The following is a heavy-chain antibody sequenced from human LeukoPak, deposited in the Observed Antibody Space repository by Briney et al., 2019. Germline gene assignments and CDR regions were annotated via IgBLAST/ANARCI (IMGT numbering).Heavy chain of an antibody. J-gene: IGHJ5*02. Sequence: GGSLRLSCAASGFTFSGYWMHWVRQAPGKGLVWVSRINSDGYSITYADSVKGRFTISRDNAKNTLYLQMNSLRAEDTAVYYCAREPGYSSGGGWFDPWGQGTLVTVSS. V-gene: IGHV3-74*03. D-gene: IGHD6-19*01. CDR3: AREPGYSSGGGWFDP. CDR1: GFTFSGYW. CDR2: INSDGYSI.